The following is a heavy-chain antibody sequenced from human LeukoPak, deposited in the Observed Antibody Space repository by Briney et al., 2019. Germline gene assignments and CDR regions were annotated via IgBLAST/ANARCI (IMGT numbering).Heavy chain of an antibody. CDR2: ISPSGGST. Sequence: PGASVKVSCKAFGYTFTSNYMHWVRQAPGQGPEWMGVISPSGGSTTYAQKFQGRVTLTRDMSTSTDYLELSSLRSEDTAVYYCARNSYSSAFYYMNVWGKGTTVTVSS. CDR1: GYTFTSNY. J-gene: IGHJ6*03. D-gene: IGHD6-6*01. CDR3: ARNSYSSAFYYMNV. V-gene: IGHV1-46*01.